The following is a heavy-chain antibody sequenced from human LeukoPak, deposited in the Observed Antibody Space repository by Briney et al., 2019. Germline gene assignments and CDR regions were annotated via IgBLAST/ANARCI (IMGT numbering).Heavy chain of an antibody. Sequence: SETLSLTCTVSGGSISSYYWSWIRQPPGKGLEWIGYIYYSGSTNYNPSLKSRVTISVDTSKNQFSLKLSSVTAADTAVYYCARDGAVAGPSSMDVWGKGTTVTVS. CDR3: ARDGAVAGPSSMDV. V-gene: IGHV4-59*01. CDR2: IYYSGST. J-gene: IGHJ6*03. D-gene: IGHD6-19*01. CDR1: GGSISSYY.